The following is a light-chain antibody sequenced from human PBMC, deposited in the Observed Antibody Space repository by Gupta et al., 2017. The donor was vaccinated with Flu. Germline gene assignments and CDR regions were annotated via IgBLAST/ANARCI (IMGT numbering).Light chain of an antibody. Sequence: ITISCTGTSSDVGSYNLVSWYQQHPGKAPKLMIYEVSKRPSGVSNRFSGSKSGNTASLTISGLQAEDEADYYCCSYAGSSTFGVFGGGNKLTVL. V-gene: IGLV2-23*02. CDR1: SSDVGSYNL. CDR2: EVS. CDR3: CSYAGSSTFGV. J-gene: IGLJ2*01.